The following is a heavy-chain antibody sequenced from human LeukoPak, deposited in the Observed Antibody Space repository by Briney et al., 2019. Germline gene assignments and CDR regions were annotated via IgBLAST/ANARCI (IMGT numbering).Heavy chain of an antibody. Sequence: ASVKVSRKASGYTFTSYGISWVRQAPGQGLEWMGWISAYNGNTNYAQKLQGRVTMTTDTSTSTAYMELRSLRSDDTAVYYCARDPRRYCSGGSCPNYRNWFDPWGQGTLVTVSS. CDR3: ARDPRRYCSGGSCPNYRNWFDP. CDR1: GYTFTSYG. V-gene: IGHV1-18*01. D-gene: IGHD2-15*01. J-gene: IGHJ5*02. CDR2: ISAYNGNT.